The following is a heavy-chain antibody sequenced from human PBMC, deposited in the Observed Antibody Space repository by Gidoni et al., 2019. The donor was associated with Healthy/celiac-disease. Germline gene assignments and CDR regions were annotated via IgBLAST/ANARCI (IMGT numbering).Heavy chain of an antibody. CDR1: GGSFSGYY. V-gene: IGHV4-34*01. D-gene: IGHD3-16*02. Sequence: QVQLQQWGAGLLKPSETLSLTCAVYGGSFSGYYWSWIRQPPGKGLEWIGEINHSGSTNYNPSLKSRVTISLATSKNQFSLKLSSVTAADTAVYYCARRKAYDYVWGSYRHQGFDYWGQGTLVTVSS. CDR2: INHSGST. J-gene: IGHJ4*02. CDR3: ARRKAYDYVWGSYRHQGFDY.